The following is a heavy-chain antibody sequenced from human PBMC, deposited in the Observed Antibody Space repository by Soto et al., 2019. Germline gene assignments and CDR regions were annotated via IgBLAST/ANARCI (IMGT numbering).Heavy chain of an antibody. J-gene: IGHJ4*02. CDR3: AKGKYSSSAVDY. CDR1: GFTFSSYA. D-gene: IGHD6-6*01. Sequence: EVQLLESGGSLVQPGGSLRLSCAASGFTFSSYAMSWVRQAPGKGLEWVSAISGSGGSTYYADSVKGRFTISRDNSKNTLYLQMNSLRAEDTAVYYCAKGKYSSSAVDYWGQGTLVTVSS. V-gene: IGHV3-23*01. CDR2: ISGSGGST.